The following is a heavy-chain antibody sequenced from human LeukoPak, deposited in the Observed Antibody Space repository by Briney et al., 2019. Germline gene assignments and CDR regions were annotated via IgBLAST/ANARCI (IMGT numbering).Heavy chain of an antibody. V-gene: IGHV3-21*01. D-gene: IGHD3-16*02. CDR2: ISSSSSYI. CDR1: GFTFSSYS. J-gene: IGHJ4*02. CDR3: ARDRITFGGVIAARADY. Sequence: GGSLRLSCAASGFTFSSYSMNWVRQALGKGLEWVSSISSSSSYIYYADSVKGRFTISRDNAKNSLYLQMNSLRAEDTAVYYCARDRITFGGVIAARADYWGQGTLVTVSS.